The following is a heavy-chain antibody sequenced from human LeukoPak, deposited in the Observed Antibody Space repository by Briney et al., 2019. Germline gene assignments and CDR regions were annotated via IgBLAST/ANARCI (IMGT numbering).Heavy chain of an antibody. Sequence: GGSLRLSCAASGFTFNSYCMSWVRQAPGKGLEWVADIKQGGSKKYYADSVKGRFTISRDNAKNSLYLQMNSLRAEDTAVYYCASVREWHLQYAPFDYWGQGTLVTVSS. J-gene: IGHJ4*02. V-gene: IGHV3-7*01. D-gene: IGHD2-2*01. CDR1: GFTFNSYC. CDR3: ASVREWHLQYAPFDY. CDR2: IKQGGSKK.